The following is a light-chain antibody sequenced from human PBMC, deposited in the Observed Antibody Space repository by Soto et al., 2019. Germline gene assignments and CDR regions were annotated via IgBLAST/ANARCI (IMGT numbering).Light chain of an antibody. J-gene: IGKJ1*01. CDR1: QSVNNK. V-gene: IGKV3-15*01. CDR2: GAS. Sequence: EIVMTQSPATLSVSPGERATLSCRASQSVNNKLAWYQQKPGQAPRLLIYGASTRATGIPARFSGSGSGTDFTLTISDLEPEDFAVYFCQHFGNSLWTFGQGTKVDIK. CDR3: QHFGNSLWT.